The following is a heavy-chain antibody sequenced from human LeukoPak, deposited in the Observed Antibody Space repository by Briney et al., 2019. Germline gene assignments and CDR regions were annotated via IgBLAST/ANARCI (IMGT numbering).Heavy chain of an antibody. J-gene: IGHJ4*02. D-gene: IGHD2-15*01. V-gene: IGHV3-23*01. CDR2: IYENGGTT. CDR3: AKDFRIGYSAHSAC. Sequence: GGSLRLSCVGSGFTFRSHAMSWVRQAPGKGLECVSGIYENGGTTYYADSVKGRFSISRDNSKNTLYLQMDSLRAEDTAVYYCAKDFRIGYSAHSACWGQAALLTVPS. CDR1: GFTFRSHA.